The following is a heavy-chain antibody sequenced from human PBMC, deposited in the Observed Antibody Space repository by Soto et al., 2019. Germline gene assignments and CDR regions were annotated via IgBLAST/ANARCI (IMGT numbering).Heavy chain of an antibody. J-gene: IGHJ4*02. CDR1: GFTFSSYW. Sequence: PGGSLRLSCAASGFTFSSYWMHWVRQAPGKGLVWVSDIYNDGSNTNYADSVKGRFTISRDNSKNTLYLQMNSLRAEDTAVYYCASESAYCGGDCYSTYYWGQGTLVTVSS. V-gene: IGHV3-74*01. CDR3: ASESAYCGGDCYSTYY. CDR2: IYNDGSNT. D-gene: IGHD2-21*02.